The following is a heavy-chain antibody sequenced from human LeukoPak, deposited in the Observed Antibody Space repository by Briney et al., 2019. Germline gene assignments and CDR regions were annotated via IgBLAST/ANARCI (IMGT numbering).Heavy chain of an antibody. Sequence: QPGGSLRLSCAASGFIFSTYRMSWVRQAPGKGLEWVSVIYSGGNTYYADSVKGRFTISKDNSKNTLYLQMNSLRAEDTAVYYCARDPPLYYWGQGTLVTVSS. CDR2: IYSGGNT. V-gene: IGHV3-23*03. CDR3: ARDPPLYY. J-gene: IGHJ4*02. CDR1: GFIFSTYR.